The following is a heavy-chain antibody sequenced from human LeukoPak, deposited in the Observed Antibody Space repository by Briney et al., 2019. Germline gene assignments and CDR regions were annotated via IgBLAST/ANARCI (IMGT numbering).Heavy chain of an antibody. V-gene: IGHV1-69*05. CDR2: IIPMFGSA. Sequence: SMKVSCKASGLTLSTYAISWVRQAPGQGLEWMGGIIPMFGSAHYAQKFQDRVTITTDESTTIAYMELSSLRSEDTAVYYCASSPRIVGRLDYYYYMDVWGKGTTVTVSS. J-gene: IGHJ6*03. CDR1: GLTLSTYA. D-gene: IGHD6-6*01. CDR3: ASSPRIVGRLDYYYYMDV.